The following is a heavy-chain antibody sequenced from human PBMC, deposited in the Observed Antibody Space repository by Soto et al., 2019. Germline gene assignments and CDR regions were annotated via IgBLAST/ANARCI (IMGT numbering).Heavy chain of an antibody. D-gene: IGHD4-17*01. Sequence: EVQLLESGGGLVQPGGSLRLSCAASGFTFSSYSMNWVRQTPGKGLEWVSAISGGADGANTYYVDSVKGRFTISRDNSKNTLYLQMNSLRAEDTAVFYCARKGGAFGDRGNYFDYWGQGTLVTVSS. CDR3: ARKGGAFGDRGNYFDY. J-gene: IGHJ4*02. V-gene: IGHV3-23*01. CDR2: ISGGADGANT. CDR1: GFTFSSYS.